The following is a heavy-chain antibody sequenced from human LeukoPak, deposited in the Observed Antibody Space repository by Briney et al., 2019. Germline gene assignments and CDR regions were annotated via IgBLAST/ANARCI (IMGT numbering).Heavy chain of an antibody. D-gene: IGHD6-6*01. CDR3: AKDNPGIAARLVPDY. CDR2: ISGSGGST. J-gene: IGHJ4*02. Sequence: RRSLRLSCAASGFTFSSYAMSSGRQAPGKGLEWVSAISGSGGSTYYADSVKGRFTISRDNSKNTLYLQMNSLRAEDTAVYYCAKDNPGIAARLVPDYWGQGTLVTVSS. CDR1: GFTFSSYA. V-gene: IGHV3-23*01.